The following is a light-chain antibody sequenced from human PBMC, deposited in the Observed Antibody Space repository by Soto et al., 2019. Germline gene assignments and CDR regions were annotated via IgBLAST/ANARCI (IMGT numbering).Light chain of an antibody. V-gene: IGKV3-11*01. CDR3: QQRANWWT. Sequence: EIVVTQSPDTLSLSPGERATLSCRASQSVSSHLAWYQQKPGQAPRLLIYDASNRATGIPARFSGSGSGTDFTLNISSLEPEDFAVYYCQQRANWWTFGQGTKVEVK. CDR2: DAS. CDR1: QSVSSH. J-gene: IGKJ1*01.